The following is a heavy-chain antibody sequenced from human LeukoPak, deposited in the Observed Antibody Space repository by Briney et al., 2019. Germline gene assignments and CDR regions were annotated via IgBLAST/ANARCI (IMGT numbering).Heavy chain of an antibody. CDR1: GYNFNTYW. Sequence: GESLKISCKGSGYNFNTYWIGWVRQMPGRGLEWMGIIYPGDSDTRYSPSFQGQVTISADKSISTAYLQWSSLKASDTAIYYCARQGVPEYSSALYEGYYFDYWGQGTLVTVSS. V-gene: IGHV5-51*01. CDR3: ARQGVPEYSSALYEGYYFDY. D-gene: IGHD3-22*01. CDR2: IYPGDSDT. J-gene: IGHJ4*02.